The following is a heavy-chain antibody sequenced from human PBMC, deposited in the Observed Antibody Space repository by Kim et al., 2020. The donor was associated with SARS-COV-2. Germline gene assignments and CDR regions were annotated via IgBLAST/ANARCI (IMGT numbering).Heavy chain of an antibody. J-gene: IGHJ3*02. V-gene: IGHV3-23*01. D-gene: IGHD5-12*01. CDR2: ISGSGGST. Sequence: GGSLRLSCAASGFTFSSYAMSWVHQAPGKGLEWVPAISGSGGSTYDADSVKGRFTISRDNSKNTLYLQMNSLRAEDTAVYYCAILPENPRGYSGYAPAEGFDIWGQGTMVTVSS. CDR1: GFTFSSYA. CDR3: AILPENPRGYSGYAPAEGFDI.